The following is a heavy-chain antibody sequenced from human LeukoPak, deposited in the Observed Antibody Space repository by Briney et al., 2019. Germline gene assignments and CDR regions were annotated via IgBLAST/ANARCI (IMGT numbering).Heavy chain of an antibody. CDR1: GGSFSGYY. V-gene: IGHV4-34*01. Sequence: KPSETLSLTCAVYGGSFSGYYWSWIRQPPGKGLEWIGEINHSGSTNYNPSLKSRVTISVDTPKNQFSLKLSSVTAADTAVYYCAREAAPYSLGYWGQGTLVTVSS. CDR3: AREAAPYSLGY. J-gene: IGHJ4*02. D-gene: IGHD5-18*01. CDR2: INHSGST.